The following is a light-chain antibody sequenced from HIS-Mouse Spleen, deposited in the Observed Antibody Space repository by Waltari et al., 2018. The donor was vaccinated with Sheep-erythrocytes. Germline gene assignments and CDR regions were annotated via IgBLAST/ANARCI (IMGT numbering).Light chain of an antibody. Sequence: QSALTQPASVSGSPGQSITISCTGTSSDVGSYNLVPRYQQHPGNAPKLMIYEGSKRPSGVSNRFSGSKSGNTASLTISGLQAEDEADYYCCSYAGSSTPWVFGGGTKLTVL. J-gene: IGLJ3*02. CDR3: CSYAGSSTPWV. CDR1: SSDVGSYNL. V-gene: IGLV2-23*01. CDR2: EGS.